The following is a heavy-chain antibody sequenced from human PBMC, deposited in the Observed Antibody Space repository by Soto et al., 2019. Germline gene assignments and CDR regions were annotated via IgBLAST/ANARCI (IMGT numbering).Heavy chain of an antibody. CDR1: GGSISSYY. Sequence: SETLSLTCTVSGGSISSYYWSWIRQPPGKGLEWIGYIYYSGSTTYNPSLKSRVTISVDTSKNQFALKLSSVTAADTAVYYCAGIINMDRGVIKWFDPWGQGTLVNVPS. CDR2: IYYSGST. J-gene: IGHJ5*01. CDR3: AGIINMDRGVIKWFDP. V-gene: IGHV4-59*01. D-gene: IGHD3-10*01.